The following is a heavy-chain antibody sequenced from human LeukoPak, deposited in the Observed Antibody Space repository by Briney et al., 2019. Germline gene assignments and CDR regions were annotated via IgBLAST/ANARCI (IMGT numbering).Heavy chain of an antibody. CDR2: ISGSGGST. CDR1: GFTFSSYV. D-gene: IGHD3-22*01. V-gene: IGHV3-23*01. J-gene: IGHJ4*02. CDR3: AKRRDYYDSSGYYYVGFDY. Sequence: GGSLRLSCAASGFTFSSYVMNWVRQAPGKGLEWVSTISGSGGSTYYADSVKGRFTISRDNSKNTLYLQTNSLRAEDTAVYYCAKRRDYYDSSGYYYVGFDYWGQGTLVTVSS.